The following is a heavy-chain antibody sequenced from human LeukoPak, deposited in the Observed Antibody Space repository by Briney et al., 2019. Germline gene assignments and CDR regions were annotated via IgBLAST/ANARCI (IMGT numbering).Heavy chain of an antibody. CDR2: IYYSGST. D-gene: IGHD2-15*01. V-gene: IGHV4-59*12. CDR1: GGSISSYY. Sequence: SETLSLTCTVSGGSISSYYWSWIRQPPGKGLEWIGYIYYSGSTNYNPSLKSRVTISVDTSKNQFSLKLSSVTVADTAVYYCARDPIVVVVAANRFDPWGQGTLVTVSS. J-gene: IGHJ5*02. CDR3: ARDPIVVVVAANRFDP.